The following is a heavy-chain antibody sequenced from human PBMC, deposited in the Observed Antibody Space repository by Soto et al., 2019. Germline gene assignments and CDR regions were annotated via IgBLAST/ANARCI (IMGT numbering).Heavy chain of an antibody. CDR3: ARYRSLDP. V-gene: IGHV3-7*03. J-gene: IGHJ5*02. CDR1: GFILRNYW. Sequence: EVQLVESGGGLVQPGGSLRLSCADSGFILRNYWWSWVRQAPGMGLQWVASIKEDGSEKYYVDPVKGRFTISRENAKNSLYLQMNSLRAEDTAVYYCARYRSLDPWGQGILVTVSS. D-gene: IGHD3-16*02. CDR2: IKEDGSEK.